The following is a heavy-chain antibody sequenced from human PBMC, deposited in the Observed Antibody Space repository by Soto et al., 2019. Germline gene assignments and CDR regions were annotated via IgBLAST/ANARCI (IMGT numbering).Heavy chain of an antibody. CDR3: ARVSGKTHYFDY. V-gene: IGHV3-33*01. CDR1: GFTFSSYG. Sequence: GGSLRLSCAASGFTFSSYGMHWVRQAPGKGLEWVAVIWYDGSNKYYADSVKGRFTISRDNSKNTLYPQMNSLRAEDTAVYYCARVSGKTHYFDYWGQGTLVTVSS. D-gene: IGHD3-10*01. CDR2: IWYDGSNK. J-gene: IGHJ4*02.